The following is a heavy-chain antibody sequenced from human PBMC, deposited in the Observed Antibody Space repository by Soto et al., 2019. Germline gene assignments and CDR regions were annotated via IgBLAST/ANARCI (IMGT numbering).Heavy chain of an antibody. CDR1: AGTFSRYA. D-gene: IGHD5-12*01. CDR3: ARSRDGYYYYYYGMDV. J-gene: IGHJ6*02. V-gene: IGHV1-69*01. CDR2: IIPIFGTV. Sequence: QVQLVQSGAEVKKPGSSVKVSCKASAGTFSRYAISWVRLAAGQGLELMGGIIPIFGTVNYGQKFQGRVTITGDESTSTAYMERSSLRSEDTAVYYCARSRDGYYYYYYGMDVWGQGTTVTVSS.